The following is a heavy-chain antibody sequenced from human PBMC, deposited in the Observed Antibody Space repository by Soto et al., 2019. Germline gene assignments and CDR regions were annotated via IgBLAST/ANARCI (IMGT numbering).Heavy chain of an antibody. CDR1: GDSIISSGFY. D-gene: IGHD3-3*02. CDR2: IFYLGSS. CDR3: ARHSLALRKNNWFDP. V-gene: IGHV4-39*01. J-gene: IGHJ5*02. Sequence: SETLSLTCTVSGDSIISSGFYWGWVRQPPGKGLEWIGSIFYLGSSYYNPSLKSRVTMSVDTSKNQFSLRLRSVTAADTALYFCARHSLALRKNNWFDPWGQGIMVTVSS.